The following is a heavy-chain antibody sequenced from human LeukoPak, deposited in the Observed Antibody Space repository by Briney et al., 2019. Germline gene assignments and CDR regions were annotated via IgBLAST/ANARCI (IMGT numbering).Heavy chain of an antibody. Sequence: SETLSLTCTVSGYSISSGYFWGWIRQPPGRGLEWIGNIYHSGSTYYNPSLKSRVTISVDTSKNQFSLKLSSVTAADTAVYYCARDGGYTSYYYYMDVWGKGTTVTVSS. D-gene: IGHD5-18*01. CDR2: IYHSGST. CDR1: GYSISSGYF. J-gene: IGHJ6*03. CDR3: ARDGGYTSYYYYMDV. V-gene: IGHV4-38-2*02.